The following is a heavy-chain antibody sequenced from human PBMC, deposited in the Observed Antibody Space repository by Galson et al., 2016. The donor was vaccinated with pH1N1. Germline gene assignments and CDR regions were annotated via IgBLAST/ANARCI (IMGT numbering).Heavy chain of an antibody. Sequence: SLRLSCTASGFSFDTYALHWVRQAPGKGLEWVACIASNGHKQSYAHSLQGRVIITRDKSKNTLYLQLNSLRTEDTAVYYCAREDWSYADTYYYGLDVWGQGTTVTVSS. CDR2: IASNGHKQ. J-gene: IGHJ6*02. D-gene: IGHD3-16*01. CDR1: GFSFDTYA. V-gene: IGHV3-30-3*01. CDR3: AREDWSYADTYYYGLDV.